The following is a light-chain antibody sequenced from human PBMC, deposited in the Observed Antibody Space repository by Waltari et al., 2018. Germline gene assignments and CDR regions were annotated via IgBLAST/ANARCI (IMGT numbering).Light chain of an antibody. V-gene: IGLV2-23*02. CDR3: CSYAGASTHVV. J-gene: IGLJ2*01. CDR1: SSDVGSYNL. CDR2: EVT. Sequence: QSALTQPASVSGSPGQSITISCTGTSSDVGSYNLVSWYQHHPGKAPKLMIYEVTKRPSGVSNRFSGSKSGNTASLTSSGLQAEDESDYYCCSYAGASTHVVFGGGTKVTVL.